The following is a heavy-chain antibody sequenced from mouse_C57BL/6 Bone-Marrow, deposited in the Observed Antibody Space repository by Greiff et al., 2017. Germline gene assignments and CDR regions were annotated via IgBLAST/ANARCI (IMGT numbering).Heavy chain of an antibody. CDR3: ARRNSGSSYSWFAY. D-gene: IGHD1-1*01. V-gene: IGHV1-85*01. Sequence: VQLQQSGPELVKPGATVKLSCRASGYTFTSYDINWVKQRPGQGLEWIGWIYPREGSTKDNEKIKGKATWTVDTNTSIAYMEILSLTSEDSAVYFGARRNSGSSYSWFAYWGQGTLVTVSA. CDR2: IYPREGST. J-gene: IGHJ3*01. CDR1: GYTFTSYD.